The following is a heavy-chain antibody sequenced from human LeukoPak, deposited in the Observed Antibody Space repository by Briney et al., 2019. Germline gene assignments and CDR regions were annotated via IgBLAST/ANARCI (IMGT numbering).Heavy chain of an antibody. D-gene: IGHD1-1*01. V-gene: IGHV4-4*07. CDR3: VTRPDGRGTGPTENSPFDI. Sequence: PSETLSLTCTVSDGSISSYSWAWIRQPAGKGLEWIGRIYTSGSTNSNPSLRGRVTMSLDTSKNQLFLRLRSVTAADTAVYYCVTRPDGRGTGPTENSPFDIWGQGTVVTVSS. CDR1: DGSISSYS. J-gene: IGHJ3*02. CDR2: IYTSGST.